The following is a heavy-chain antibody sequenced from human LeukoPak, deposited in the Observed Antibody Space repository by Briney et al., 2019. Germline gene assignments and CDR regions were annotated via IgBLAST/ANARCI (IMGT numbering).Heavy chain of an antibody. V-gene: IGHV3-23*01. CDR3: ARVAEAAAFDS. CDR1: GFTFSTYS. CDR2: LSAGKQVP. D-gene: IGHD6-13*01. Sequence: PGGSLRLSCLASGFTFSTYSLSWVRQAPGKGLEWVSALSAGKQVPYYADSVKGRFTVSRDNSKNSLYLQMNSLRAEDTAVYYCARVAEAAAFDSWGQGTLVTVSS. J-gene: IGHJ4*02.